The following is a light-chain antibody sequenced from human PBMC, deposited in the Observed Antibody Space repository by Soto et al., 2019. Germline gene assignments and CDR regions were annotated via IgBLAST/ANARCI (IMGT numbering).Light chain of an antibody. V-gene: IGLV2-8*01. Sequence: QSVLTQPPSASGSPGQSVTISCTGTSSDVGGHDYVSWYQHHPGKAPKLIISEVSKRPSGVPDRFSGSKSVNTASLTVSGLQAEEEADYYCSSYAGSNKFVVFGGGTKVTVL. CDR3: SSYAGSNKFVV. CDR2: EVS. J-gene: IGLJ2*01. CDR1: SSDVGGHDY.